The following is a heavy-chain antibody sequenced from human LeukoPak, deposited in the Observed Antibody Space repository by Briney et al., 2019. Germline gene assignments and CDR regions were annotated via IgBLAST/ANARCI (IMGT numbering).Heavy chain of an antibody. CDR3: ATEYGSSGTYFDY. J-gene: IGHJ4*02. CDR2: IIPILDTP. CDR1: GGTISTYG. D-gene: IGHD3-22*01. Sequence: SVKVSCKASGGTISTYGFTWVRQAPGQGLEWMGRIIPILDTPNYAQKFQGGVTITADISSNTVYMELISLRSEDTAVYYCATEYGSSGTYFDYWGQGTLVTVSS. V-gene: IGHV1-69*04.